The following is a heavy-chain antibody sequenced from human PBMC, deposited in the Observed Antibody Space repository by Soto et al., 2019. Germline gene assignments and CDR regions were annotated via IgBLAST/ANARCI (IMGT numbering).Heavy chain of an antibody. CDR1: GFIFSDFA. V-gene: IGHV3-23*01. D-gene: IGHD2-2*03. CDR2: IYGGGNGP. Sequence: EVQVLESGGGLVQPGGSLRLSCAATGFIFSDFAMSWVRQAPGKGLEWVSRIYGGGNGPHYADSVKGRVTISRDNSKNTLYLHMNSLRAEDTVVYYCAKMEGMDPWAYSFDYWGQGTLVTVSS. J-gene: IGHJ4*02. CDR3: AKMEGMDPWAYSFDY.